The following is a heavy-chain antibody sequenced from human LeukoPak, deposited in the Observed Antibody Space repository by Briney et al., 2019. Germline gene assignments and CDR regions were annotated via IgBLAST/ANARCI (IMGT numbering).Heavy chain of an antibody. CDR1: GGSFSSYY. V-gene: IGHV4-4*07. CDR2: IYNSGTT. Sequence: SETLSLTCTVSGGSFSSYYWTWIRQPAGKGLEWIGRIYNSGTTNYSPSLESRVAMSLDTSKNRFSLSLSSVTAADTAVYYCARDRLGATGHWRIDVWGRGTLVTVSS. CDR3: ARDRLGATGHWRIDV. D-gene: IGHD1-26*01. J-gene: IGHJ2*01.